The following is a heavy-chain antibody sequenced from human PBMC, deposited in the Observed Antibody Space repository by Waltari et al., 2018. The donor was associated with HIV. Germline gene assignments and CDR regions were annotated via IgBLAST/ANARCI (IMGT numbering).Heavy chain of an antibody. CDR3: ARVGYGDYDGLVYFDY. J-gene: IGHJ4*02. CDR2: INRDGSST. CDR1: GFTFSSYW. Sequence: EVQLVESGGGLVQPGGSLRLSCAASGFTFSSYWMHWVRQAHGKGLVWVSRINRDGSSTSYADSVKGRFTISRDNAKNTLYLQMNSLRAEDTAVYYCARVGYGDYDGLVYFDYWGQGTLVTVSS. D-gene: IGHD4-17*01. V-gene: IGHV3-74*01.